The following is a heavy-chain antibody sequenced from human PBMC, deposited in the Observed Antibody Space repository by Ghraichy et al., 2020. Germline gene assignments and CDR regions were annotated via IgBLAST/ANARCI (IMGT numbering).Heavy chain of an antibody. CDR3: ARLCGGGAFDI. V-gene: IGHV1-69*02. CDR1: GGTFSSYT. J-gene: IGHJ3*02. CDR2: IIPILGIA. Sequence: SVKVSCKASGGTFSSYTISWVRQAPGQGLEWMGRIIPILGIANYAQKFQGRVTITADKSTSTAYMELSSLRSEDTAVYYCARLCGGGAFDIWGQGTMVTVSS. D-gene: IGHD2-21*01.